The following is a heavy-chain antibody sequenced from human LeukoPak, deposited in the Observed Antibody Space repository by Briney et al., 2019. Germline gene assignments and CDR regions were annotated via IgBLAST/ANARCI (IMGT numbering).Heavy chain of an antibody. CDR1: GYTFSSYY. CDR3: ARKDSSTAVGFDS. Sequence: ASVKVSCKASGYTFSSYYMHWVRQAPGQGLEWMGIINPSSGGTAYAQRFQGRVTMTRDTSTSTVYMDLSSLRFEDTAVYYCARKDSSTAVGFDSWGQGTLVTVSS. J-gene: IGHJ5*01. V-gene: IGHV1-46*01. D-gene: IGHD6-19*01. CDR2: INPSSGGT.